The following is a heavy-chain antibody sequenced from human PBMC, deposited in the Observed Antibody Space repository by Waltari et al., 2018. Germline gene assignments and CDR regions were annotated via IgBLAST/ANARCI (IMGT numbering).Heavy chain of an antibody. CDR1: GYSFTDYY. CDR2: INPNSGAT. Sequence: QVHLVQSGGEVQKPGASVKVSCKASGYSFTDYYIHWVRQAPGQGLEWREWINPNSGATKYAQKLQDRVTVTRDTSSSTAYMELSSLTSGDTAVYYCARVPIFDWLVSGFDLWGQGTLVTVSS. CDR3: ARVPIFDWLVSGFDL. J-gene: IGHJ5*02. D-gene: IGHD3-9*01. V-gene: IGHV1-2*02.